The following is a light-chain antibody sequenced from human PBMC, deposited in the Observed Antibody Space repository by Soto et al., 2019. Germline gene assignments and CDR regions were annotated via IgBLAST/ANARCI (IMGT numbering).Light chain of an antibody. CDR3: AAGDDRLDGLV. V-gene: IGLV1-44*01. J-gene: IGLJ2*01. CDR1: RSNIGSNS. Sequence: QSGLTQPPSASGNPGQRITISCSGSRSNIGSNSVSWYQQFPRTAPRLLIHSNNQRPSGVPDRFSGSKSGTSASLAISGLHSDDEAEYFCAAGDDRLDGLVFGGGTKLTVL. CDR2: SNN.